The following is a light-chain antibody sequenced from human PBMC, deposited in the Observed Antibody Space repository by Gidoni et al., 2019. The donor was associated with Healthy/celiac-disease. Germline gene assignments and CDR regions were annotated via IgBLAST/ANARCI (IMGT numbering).Light chain of an antibody. Sequence: HSALTQPAPVSGSHGQSITISCTVTSSAVGGYNYVSWYQQHPGKAPKLMIYEVSNRPSGVSNRFSGSKSGNTASLTISGLQAEDEADYYCSSYTSSSTPLVFGGGTKLTVL. J-gene: IGLJ2*01. V-gene: IGLV2-14*01. CDR2: EVS. CDR3: SSYTSSSTPLV. CDR1: SSAVGGYNY.